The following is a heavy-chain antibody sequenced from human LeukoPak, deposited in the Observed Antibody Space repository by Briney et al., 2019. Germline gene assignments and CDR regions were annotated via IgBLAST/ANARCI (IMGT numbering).Heavy chain of an antibody. D-gene: IGHD4-11*01. CDR3: ARDREYSYCDY. J-gene: IGHJ4*02. CDR1: GYTFTGYY. V-gene: IGHV1-2*02. Sequence: ASVKVSCKASGYTFTGYYIHWVRQAPGQGLEWMGWINPNSGGTNYAQKFQGRVTMTRDTSISTAYMELSRLTSDDAAVYYCARDREYSYCDYWGQGTLVTVSS. CDR2: INPNSGGT.